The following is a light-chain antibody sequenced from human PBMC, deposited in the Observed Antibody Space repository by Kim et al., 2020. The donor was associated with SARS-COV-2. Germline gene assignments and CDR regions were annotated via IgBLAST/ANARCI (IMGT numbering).Light chain of an antibody. J-gene: IGLJ3*02. CDR1: KLGDKY. Sequence: VSVSQGQTASITCSGDKLGDKYACWYQQKPGQSPVLVIYQDSKRPSGIPERFSGSNSGNTATLNISGTQAMDEADYYCQAWDSTWVFGGGTKLTVL. V-gene: IGLV3-1*01. CDR2: QDS. CDR3: QAWDSTWV.